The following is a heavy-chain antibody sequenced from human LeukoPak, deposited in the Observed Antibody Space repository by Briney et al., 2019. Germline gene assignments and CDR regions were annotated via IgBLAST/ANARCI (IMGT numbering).Heavy chain of an antibody. J-gene: IGHJ4*02. CDR3: ARGEWDLRD. D-gene: IGHD1-26*01. CDR1: GFMFAEHG. V-gene: IGHV3-20*04. Sequence: GESLRLSCAASGFMFAEHGMTWVRQVPGKGLEWVSGINWNGGSTGYVDSVKGRFTISRDNAKNVLFLQMNNLRAEDTAFYYCARGEWDLRDWGQGTLVIVSS. CDR2: INWNGGST.